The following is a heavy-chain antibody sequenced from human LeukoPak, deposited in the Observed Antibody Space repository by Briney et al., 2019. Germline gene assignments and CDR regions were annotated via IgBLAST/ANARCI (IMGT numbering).Heavy chain of an antibody. CDR2: ISPDGSQT. CDR3: VKDRSWSPNGGFEY. D-gene: IGHD6-13*01. Sequence: RTGGSLRVSCAASGFSLSNYWMHWVRQAPGKGLMWVSQISPDGSQTFYADSVKGRFTISRDNSNNTLFFQVSSLRVEDTAVYYCVKDRSWSPNGGFEYWGQGTLVTVSS. CDR1: GFSLSNYW. J-gene: IGHJ4*02. V-gene: IGHV3-74*01.